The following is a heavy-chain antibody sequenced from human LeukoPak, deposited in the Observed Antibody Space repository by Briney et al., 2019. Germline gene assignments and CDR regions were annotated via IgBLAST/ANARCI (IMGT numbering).Heavy chain of an antibody. J-gene: IGHJ6*03. Sequence: SETLSLTCTVSGGSISSYYWSWIRQPPGKGLEWIGYIYYSGSTNYNPSLKSRVTISVDTSKNQFSLKLSSVTAADTAVYYCARVRGRCSSTSCYERGHYYYYMDVWGKGTTVTVSS. D-gene: IGHD2-2*01. CDR1: GGSISSYY. CDR3: ARVRGRCSSTSCYERGHYYYYMDV. V-gene: IGHV4-59*12. CDR2: IYYSGST.